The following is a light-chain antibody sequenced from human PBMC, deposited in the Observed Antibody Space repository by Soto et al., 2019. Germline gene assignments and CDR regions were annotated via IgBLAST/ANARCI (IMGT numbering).Light chain of an antibody. CDR1: QGICTW. CDR3: QQSYSTPIT. Sequence: DIQMTQSPSAVSASVGDSATITCRASQGICTWLAWYQQKQGKAPKFXIYAASSLQSGVPSRGSGGGAGTDCTLTISSLQPEDVETYYCQQSYSTPITFGQGTRLEI. CDR2: AAS. J-gene: IGKJ5*01. V-gene: IGKV1-12*01.